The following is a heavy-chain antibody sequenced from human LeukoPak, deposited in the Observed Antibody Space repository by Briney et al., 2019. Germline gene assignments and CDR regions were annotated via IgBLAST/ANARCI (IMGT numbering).Heavy chain of an antibody. D-gene: IGHD3-9*01. CDR2: IYPGDSDT. CDR1: GYSFTSYW. Sequence: GESLKISCKGSGYSFTSYWIGWVRQMPGKGLEWMGIIYPGDSDTRYSPSFQGQVTISADKSISTAYLQWSSLKASDTAMYYCARRLVQDDILTGYYAFDIWGQGTMVTVSS. J-gene: IGHJ3*02. V-gene: IGHV5-51*01. CDR3: ARRLVQDDILTGYYAFDI.